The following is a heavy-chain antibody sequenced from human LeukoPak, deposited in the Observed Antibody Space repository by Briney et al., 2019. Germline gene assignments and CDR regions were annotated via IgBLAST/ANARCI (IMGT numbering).Heavy chain of an antibody. CDR1: GYTFTSYY. J-gene: IGHJ3*02. V-gene: IGHV1-46*01. CDR2: INPSGGST. CDR3: AVYDFWSGYTRNSNDAFDI. Sequence: GASVKVSCKASGYTFTSYYMHWVRQAPGQGLEWMGIINPSGGSTSYAQKFQGRVTMTRDTSTSTVYMELSSLRSEDTAVYYCAVYDFWSGYTRNSNDAFDIWGQGTMVTVSS. D-gene: IGHD3-3*01.